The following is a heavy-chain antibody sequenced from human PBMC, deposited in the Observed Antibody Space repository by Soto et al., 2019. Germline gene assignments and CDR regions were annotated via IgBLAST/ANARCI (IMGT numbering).Heavy chain of an antibody. Sequence: GESLKISCKVFGDSFTGFWIGWVRQMPGKGLEWVGSIYPRDSDIRYNPSFQGQVTISADRSTTTAYLQWSSLKASDTAIYYCATPGGRDFNAFDVWGQGTMVTVSS. CDR1: GDSFTGFW. J-gene: IGHJ3*01. CDR2: IYPRDSDI. CDR3: ATPGGRDFNAFDV. V-gene: IGHV5-51*01. D-gene: IGHD2-21*02.